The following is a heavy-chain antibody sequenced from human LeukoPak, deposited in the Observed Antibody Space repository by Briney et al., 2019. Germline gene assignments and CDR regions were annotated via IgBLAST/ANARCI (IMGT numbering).Heavy chain of an antibody. CDR1: GFTFSSYD. CDR2: IGTADDT. V-gene: IGHV3-13*01. CDR3: ARDSGGYMDV. J-gene: IGHJ6*03. D-gene: IGHD3-10*01. Sequence: GGSLRLSYAASGFTFSSYDMHWVRQATGKGLEWLSAIGTADDTYYPGSVKGRFTISIENAKNSLYLQMNSLRAGDTAVYYWARDSGGYMDVWGKGTTVTVSS.